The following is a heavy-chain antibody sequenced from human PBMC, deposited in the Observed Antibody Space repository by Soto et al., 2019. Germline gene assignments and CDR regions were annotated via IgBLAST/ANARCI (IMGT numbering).Heavy chain of an antibody. CDR2: INAGNGNT. CDR3: AVEIADRPGVNWFDP. V-gene: IGHV1-3*01. D-gene: IGHD6-6*01. Sequence: RXSVKGSCNASGYPLTSYAMHWVRQAPGQRLEWMGWINAGNGNTKYSQKFQGRVTITRDTSASTAYMELSSLRSEDTAVYYCAVEIADRPGVNWFDPWGQGTLVTVSS. J-gene: IGHJ5*02. CDR1: GYPLTSYA.